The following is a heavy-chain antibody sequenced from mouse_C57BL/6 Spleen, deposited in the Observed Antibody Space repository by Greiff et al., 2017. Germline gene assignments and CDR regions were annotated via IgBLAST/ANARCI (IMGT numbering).Heavy chain of an antibody. CDR3: ARTPITTVVATGDDYAMDY. J-gene: IGHJ4*01. CDR1: GFSLSTSGMG. CDR2: IYWDDDK. D-gene: IGHD1-1*01. V-gene: IGHV8-12*01. Sequence: QVTLKVSGPGLLQSSQTLSLTCSFSGFSLSTSGMGVSWIRQPSGKGLEWLAHIYWDDDKRYNPSLKSRLTISKDTSRNHVFLKITRVDTADTATYYCARTPITTVVATGDDYAMDYWGQGTSVTVSS.